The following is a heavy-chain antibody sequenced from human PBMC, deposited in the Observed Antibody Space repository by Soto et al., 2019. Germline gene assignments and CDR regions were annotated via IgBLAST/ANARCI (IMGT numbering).Heavy chain of an antibody. J-gene: IGHJ5*02. CDR1: GGSISSYY. Sequence: SETLSLTCTVSGGSISSYYWSWIRQPPGKGLEWIGYIYYSGSTNYNPSLKSRVTISVDTSKNQFSLKLSSVTAADTAVYYCAREVEERYYYDSSGYYGNWFDPWGQGTLVTV. CDR2: IYYSGST. CDR3: AREVEERYYYDSSGYYGNWFDP. V-gene: IGHV4-59*01. D-gene: IGHD3-22*01.